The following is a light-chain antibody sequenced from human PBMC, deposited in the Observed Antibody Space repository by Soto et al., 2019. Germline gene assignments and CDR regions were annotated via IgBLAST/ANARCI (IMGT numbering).Light chain of an antibody. CDR1: QSVSSN. J-gene: IGKJ3*01. CDR2: GAS. CDR3: QQYNNWPPSFT. V-gene: IGKV3-15*01. Sequence: EIVMTQSPATLSVSPGERATLSCRASQSVSSNLAWYQQKPGQAPRLLIYGASTRATGIPARFSGSGSGTEFTLTISSLQSEEFAVYYCQQYNNWPPSFTFGPGTKVDIK.